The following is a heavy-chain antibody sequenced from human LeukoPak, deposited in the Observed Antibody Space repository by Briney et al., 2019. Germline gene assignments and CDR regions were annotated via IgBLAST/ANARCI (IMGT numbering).Heavy chain of an antibody. CDR1: GFTFSSYA. CDR3: TRISGSSSGPFDY. J-gene: IGHJ4*02. D-gene: IGHD1-26*01. V-gene: IGHV3-15*01. CDR2: IKIKTDGGTI. Sequence: NPGGSLRLSCAASGFTFSSYAMHWVRQAPGKGLEWVGRIKIKTDGGTIEYGAPVKGRFTISGDDSKNTLYLQMNTLETEDTGVYYCTRISGSSSGPFDYWGQGSLVTVSS.